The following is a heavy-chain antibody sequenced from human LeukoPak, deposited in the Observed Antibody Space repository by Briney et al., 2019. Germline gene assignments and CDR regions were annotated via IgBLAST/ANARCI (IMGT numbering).Heavy chain of an antibody. D-gene: IGHD2-2*01. CDR1: GFTFSSYA. V-gene: IGHV3-30*04. Sequence: GGSLRLSCAASGFTFSSYAMHWVRQAPGKGLEWVAVISYDGSNKKYADSVKGRFTISRDNSKNTLYLQMNSLRAEDTAVYYCARDVFGSEYPFDFWGQGTLVTVSS. CDR3: ARDVFGSEYPFDF. J-gene: IGHJ4*02. CDR2: ISYDGSNK.